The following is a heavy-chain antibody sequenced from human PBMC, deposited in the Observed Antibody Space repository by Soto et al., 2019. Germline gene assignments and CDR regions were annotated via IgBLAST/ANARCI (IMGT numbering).Heavy chain of an antibody. CDR3: ARGVVPAATFDY. Sequence: PSETLSLTCTVSGGSISSYYWSWIRQPPGKGLEWIGYIYYSGSTNYNPSLKSRVTISVDTSKNQFSLKLSSVTAADTAVYYCARGVVPAATFDYWGQGTLVTVSS. D-gene: IGHD2-2*01. J-gene: IGHJ4*02. V-gene: IGHV4-59*01. CDR1: GGSISSYY. CDR2: IYYSGST.